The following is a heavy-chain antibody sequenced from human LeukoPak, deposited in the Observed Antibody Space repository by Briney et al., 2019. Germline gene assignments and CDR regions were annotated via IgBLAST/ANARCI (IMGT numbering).Heavy chain of an antibody. CDR3: AREVVVTAIWVDY. J-gene: IGHJ4*02. CDR2: ISVSGANT. D-gene: IGHD2-21*02. Sequence: PGGSLRLSCAASGFTFSNYAMIWVRQAPGKGLEWVSGISVSGANTYYADSVKGRFTISRDNSKNTLYLQMSSLRAVDTAVYYCAREVVVTAIWVDYWGQGTLVTVSS. CDR1: GFTFSNYA. V-gene: IGHV3-23*01.